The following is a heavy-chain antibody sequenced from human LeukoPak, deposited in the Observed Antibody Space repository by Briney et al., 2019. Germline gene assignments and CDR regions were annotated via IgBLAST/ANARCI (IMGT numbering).Heavy chain of an antibody. D-gene: IGHD1-26*01. V-gene: IGHV3-73*01. J-gene: IGHJ6*03. CDR3: TRHVMGSGSYQDEDYYYMDV. Sequence: GGSLRLSCAASGFTFSGSAMHWVRQASGKGLEWVGRIRSKANSYATAYAASVKGRFTISRDDSKNTAYLQMNSLKTEDTAVYYCTRHVMGSGSYQDEDYYYMDVWGKGTTVTVSS. CDR1: GFTFSGSA. CDR2: IRSKANSYAT.